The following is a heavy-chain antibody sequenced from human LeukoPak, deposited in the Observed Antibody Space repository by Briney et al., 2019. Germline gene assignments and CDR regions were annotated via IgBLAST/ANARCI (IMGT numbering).Heavy chain of an antibody. CDR3: ARFSGSGSYYVEGPDY. CDR1: GFTVSSIY. CDR2: IYSGGST. D-gene: IGHD3-10*01. Sequence: GGSLRLSCAASGFTVSSIYMTWVRQAPGKGLEWVSVIYSGGSTYYADSVKGRFTISRDKSKDTLYLQMNSLRAEDTAVYYCARFSGSGSYYVEGPDYWGQGTLVTVSS. J-gene: IGHJ4*02. V-gene: IGHV3-53*01.